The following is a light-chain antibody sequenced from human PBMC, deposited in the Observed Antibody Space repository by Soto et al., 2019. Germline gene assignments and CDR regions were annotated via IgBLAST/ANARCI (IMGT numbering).Light chain of an antibody. CDR2: AAA. Sequence: IQITHSPSSLSASVGDRVTITCRASQSISSYLNWYQQKPGKAPKLLIYAAASLQSGVPSRFSGSGSGTDFTLTISSLQPEDFAPYYCQQSYSTPRLTFGGGSKVDVK. CDR3: QQSYSTPRLT. CDR1: QSISSY. J-gene: IGKJ4*01. V-gene: IGKV1-39*01.